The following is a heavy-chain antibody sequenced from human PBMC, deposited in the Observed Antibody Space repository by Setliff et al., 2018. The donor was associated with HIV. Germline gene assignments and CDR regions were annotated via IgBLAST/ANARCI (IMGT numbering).Heavy chain of an antibody. V-gene: IGHV4-31*03. CDR2: IHYSGST. CDR3: ARVPPLRFGELLYDHYYYMDV. CDR1: GGSISSGAYY. D-gene: IGHD3-10*01. Sequence: PSETLSLTCTVSGGSISSGAYYWGWVRQHPGKGLEWIGYIHYSGSTYYNPSLKSRVTMSVDTSKNQLSLKVSSVTAADTAVYYCARVPPLRFGELLYDHYYYMDVWGKGTTVTVSS. J-gene: IGHJ6*03.